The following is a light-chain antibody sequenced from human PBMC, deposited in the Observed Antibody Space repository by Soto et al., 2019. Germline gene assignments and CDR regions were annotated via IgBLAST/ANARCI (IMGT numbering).Light chain of an antibody. Sequence: DIQMTQSPSTLPASVGDRVTITCRASQSISNWLAWYQQKPGTAPKVLIYHASNLQSGVPSRSTGSGSGTDSTLTISSLQTEDFPTYYCQQSYSTPRTFGQGTKVDI. CDR2: HAS. V-gene: IGKV1-39*01. CDR1: QSISNW. J-gene: IGKJ1*01. CDR3: QQSYSTPRT.